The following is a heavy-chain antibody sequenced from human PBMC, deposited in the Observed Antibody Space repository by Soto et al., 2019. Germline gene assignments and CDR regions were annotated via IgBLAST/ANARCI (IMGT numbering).Heavy chain of an antibody. Sequence: EVQLLESGGGLVQPGGSLRLSCAASGFTFGNYAMSWVRQTPGKGLEWVSSISGSGGHIYYTGSVKGRFTISRDNSKNTLYLQMNSRRAEDTAVYSCAKGDNFAVWGTFNCFDPWGQGSLVTVSS. J-gene: IGHJ5*02. CDR1: GFTFGNYA. CDR2: ISGSGGHI. V-gene: IGHV3-23*01. CDR3: AKGDNFAVWGTFNCFDP. D-gene: IGHD3-16*01.